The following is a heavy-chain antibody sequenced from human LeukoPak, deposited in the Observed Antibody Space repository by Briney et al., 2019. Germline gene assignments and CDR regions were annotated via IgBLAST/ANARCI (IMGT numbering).Heavy chain of an antibody. CDR3: ARGNSSSWPLDY. D-gene: IGHD6-13*01. CDR1: GGSFSSSSFY. Sequence: SQTLSLTCTVSGGSFSSSSFYWSWIRQPAGKGLEWIGRIYTSGSSNYNPSLKSRLTMSVDTSKNQFSLKMSSVAAADTAVYYCARGNSSSWPLDYWGQGTLVTVSS. CDR2: IYTSGSS. V-gene: IGHV4-61*02. J-gene: IGHJ4*02.